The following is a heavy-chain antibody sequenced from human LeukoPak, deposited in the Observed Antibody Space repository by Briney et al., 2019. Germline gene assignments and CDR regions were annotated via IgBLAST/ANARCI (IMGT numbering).Heavy chain of an antibody. D-gene: IGHD6-13*01. V-gene: IGHV4-39*01. Sequence: ASETLSLTCTVSGGSISSSSCYWGWLRQPPGKGLEWIGSIYYSGSTYYNPSLKSRVTISVDTSKNQFSLKVSSVTAADTAVYYCAKHTASSSRRNDAFDIWGQGTMITVSS. CDR3: AKHTASSSRRNDAFDI. J-gene: IGHJ3*02. CDR2: IYYSGST. CDR1: GGSISSSSCY.